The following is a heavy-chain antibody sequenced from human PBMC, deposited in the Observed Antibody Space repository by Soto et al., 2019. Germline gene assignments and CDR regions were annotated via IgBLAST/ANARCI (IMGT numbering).Heavy chain of an antibody. CDR1: GVTFNNFA. CDR3: ANEVDVAFSSLQYGMDV. CDR2: ISYDGTYK. D-gene: IGHD5-12*01. J-gene: IGHJ6*02. Sequence: PXGSLRLSFSASGVTFNNFAMHWVRQAPGRGLEWVAFISYDGTYKYYADSVRGRFTVYRDNSKSTLFLQMNSLKFEDTAVYVCANEVDVAFSSLQYGMDVWGQGTTVTVSS. V-gene: IGHV3-30*14.